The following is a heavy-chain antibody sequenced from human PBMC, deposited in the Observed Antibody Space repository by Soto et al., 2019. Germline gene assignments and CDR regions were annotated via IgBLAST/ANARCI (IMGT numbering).Heavy chain of an antibody. D-gene: IGHD3-3*01. Sequence: GGSLRLSCAASGFTFSSYGMHWVRQAPGKGLEWVAVISYDGSNKYYADSVKGRFTISRDNSKNTLYLQMNSLRAEDTAVYYCAKLMHYDFWSCYYGIDYWGQGTLVTVSS. CDR3: AKLMHYDFWSCYYGIDY. J-gene: IGHJ4*02. V-gene: IGHV3-30*18. CDR2: ISYDGSNK. CDR1: GFTFSSYG.